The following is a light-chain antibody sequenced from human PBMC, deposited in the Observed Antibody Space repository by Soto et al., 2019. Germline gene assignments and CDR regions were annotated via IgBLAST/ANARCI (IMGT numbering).Light chain of an antibody. J-gene: IGKJ1*01. V-gene: IGKV3-15*01. CDR2: GAS. CDR1: QSVSSN. CDR3: QQYNNWPRT. Sequence: EIAMMQSPATLSMSPGERATLSCRASQSVSSNLAWYQQKPGQVPRLLIYGASTRATGIPARFSGSGSGTESTLTISSLQSEDFAVYYCQQYNNWPRTFGQGTKVEVK.